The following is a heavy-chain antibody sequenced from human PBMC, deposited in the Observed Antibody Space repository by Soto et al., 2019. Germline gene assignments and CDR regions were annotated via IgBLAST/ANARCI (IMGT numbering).Heavy chain of an antibody. Sequence: SETLSLTCTVSGGSISSYYWSWIRQPPGKGLEWIGYIYYSGSTNYNPSLKSRVTISVDTSKNQFSLKLSSVTAADTAVYYCARERITGTTSNFDYWGQGTLVTVSS. CDR3: ARERITGTTSNFDY. V-gene: IGHV4-59*12. CDR1: GGSISSYY. J-gene: IGHJ4*02. D-gene: IGHD1-20*01. CDR2: IYYSGST.